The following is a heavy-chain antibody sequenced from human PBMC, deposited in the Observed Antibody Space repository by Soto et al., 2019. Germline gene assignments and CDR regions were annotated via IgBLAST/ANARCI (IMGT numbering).Heavy chain of an antibody. V-gene: IGHV4-34*01. J-gene: IGHJ6*02. CDR3: ARGRGGFITIFGVVTLYYYYGMDV. Sequence: SETLSLTCAVYGGSFSGYYWSWIRQPPGEGLEWIGEINHSGSTNYNPSLKSRVTISVDTSKNQFSLKLSSVTAADTAVYYCARGRGGFITIFGVVTLYYYYGMDVWGQGTTVTVSS. CDR2: INHSGST. CDR1: GGSFSGYY. D-gene: IGHD3-3*01.